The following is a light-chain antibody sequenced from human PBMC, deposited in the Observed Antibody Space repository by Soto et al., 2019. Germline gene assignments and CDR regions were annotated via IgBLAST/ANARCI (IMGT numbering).Light chain of an antibody. V-gene: IGKV1-39*01. CDR2: AAS. CDR3: QQSYSTPGT. J-gene: IGKJ5*01. Sequence: DIQMTQSPSTLSGSVGDRVTITCRASQTISSWLAWYQQKPGKAPKLLIYAASSLQSGFPSRFSGSGSGTDFTLTISSLQPEDFATYYCQQSYSTPGTFGQGTRLEIK. CDR1: QTISSW.